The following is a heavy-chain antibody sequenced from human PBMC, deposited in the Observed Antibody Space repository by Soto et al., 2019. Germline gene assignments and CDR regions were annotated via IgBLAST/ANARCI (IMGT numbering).Heavy chain of an antibody. D-gene: IGHD3-10*01. CDR3: AVRGDILTYYYGLDV. V-gene: IGHV3-74*01. CDR1: GFTFSNYW. J-gene: IGHJ6*02. CDR2: ISSDGSRI. Sequence: GGSLRLSCAASGFTFSNYWMHWVRQAPGKGLVWVSRISSDGSRISYADSVKGRFTISRDNAKNTLYLQMNSLRAEYTAVYYCAVRGDILTYYYGLDVWGQGTTVTVSS.